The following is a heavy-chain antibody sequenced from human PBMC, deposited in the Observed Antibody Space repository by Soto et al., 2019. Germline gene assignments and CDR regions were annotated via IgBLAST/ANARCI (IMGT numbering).Heavy chain of an antibody. J-gene: IGHJ5*02. Sequence: QVQLQESGPGLVKPSQTLSLTCTVSGGSISSGGYYWSWIRQHPGKGLEWIGYIYYSGSTYYNPSLKSRVTISVDPSKTQFSLQLSSVPAADTAVYSCAREGPGVGFDPWGQGTLVTVSS. CDR2: IYYSGST. V-gene: IGHV4-31*03. CDR3: AREGPGVGFDP. CDR1: GGSISSGGYY.